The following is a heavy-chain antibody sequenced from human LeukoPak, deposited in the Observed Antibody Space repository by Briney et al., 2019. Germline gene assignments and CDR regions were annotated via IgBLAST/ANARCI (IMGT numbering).Heavy chain of an antibody. CDR3: ARDLSLAGAFDI. CDR1: GYTFTSYD. V-gene: IGHV1-8*01. CDR2: MNPNSGNT. D-gene: IGHD6-19*01. Sequence: ASVKVSCKASGYTFTSYDINWVRQATGQGLEWMGWMNPNSGNTGYAQKFQGRVTMTRNTSISTAYMELSSLRSEDTAVYYCARDLSLAGAFDIWGQGTMVTVSS. J-gene: IGHJ3*02.